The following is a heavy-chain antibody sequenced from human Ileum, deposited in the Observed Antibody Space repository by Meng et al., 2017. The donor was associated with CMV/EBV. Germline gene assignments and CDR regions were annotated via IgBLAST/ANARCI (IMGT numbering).Heavy chain of an antibody. CDR3: ASGDSLRAVDF. CDR1: GASISRSTYY. V-gene: IGHV4-39*07. Sequence: QLQLQESGPGLVKPSETLSRTCTVSGASISRSTYYWGWIRQPPGKGLEWIGSIYYSGCTYYNPSLKSRVTISVDTSKNQFSLKLNSVTAADTAVYYCASGDSLRAVDFWGQGTLVTVSS. J-gene: IGHJ4*02. CDR2: IYYSGCT. D-gene: IGHD2-21*02.